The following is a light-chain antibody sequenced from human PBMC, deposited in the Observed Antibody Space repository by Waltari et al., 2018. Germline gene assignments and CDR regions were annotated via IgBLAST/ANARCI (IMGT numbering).Light chain of an antibody. Sequence: EMVMTQSPATLSVFPGERATLSCRASQSIRSNLAWYQHKPGQAPRLLIYGASTRATGIPARFSGSGSGTEFTLTISSLQSEDFAVYFCQQYDNWLGTFGPGTKVEIK. J-gene: IGKJ1*01. CDR3: QQYDNWLGT. CDR1: QSIRSN. V-gene: IGKV3-15*01. CDR2: GAS.